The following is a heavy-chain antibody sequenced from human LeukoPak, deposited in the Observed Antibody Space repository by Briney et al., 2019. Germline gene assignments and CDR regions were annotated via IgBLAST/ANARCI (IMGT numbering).Heavy chain of an antibody. D-gene: IGHD3-22*01. CDR3: AREGGYSHAFDY. V-gene: IGHV3-74*01. CDR1: GFTFSSYW. CDR2: INSDGSSA. Sequence: GGSLRLSCAASGFTFSSYWMYWVRQAPGKGLVWVSRINSDGSSASHADSVKGRFTISRDNAKNTLYLQMNSLRAEDTAVYYCAREGGYSHAFDYWGQGTLVTVSS. J-gene: IGHJ4*02.